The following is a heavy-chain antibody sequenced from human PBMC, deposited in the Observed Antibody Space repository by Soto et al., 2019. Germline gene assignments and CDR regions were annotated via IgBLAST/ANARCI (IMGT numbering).Heavy chain of an antibody. D-gene: IGHD6-13*01. V-gene: IGHV1-18*01. CDR3: ARIYIAAAGTYYFDY. Sequence: ASVKVSCKASGYTFISYAISWVRQAPGQGLEWMGWISGYNGHTNYAQKVQGRVTMTTDKSTSIAYMELRSLRSDDTAMYYCARIYIAAAGTYYFDYWGQ. CDR2: ISGYNGHT. CDR1: GYTFISYA. J-gene: IGHJ4*01.